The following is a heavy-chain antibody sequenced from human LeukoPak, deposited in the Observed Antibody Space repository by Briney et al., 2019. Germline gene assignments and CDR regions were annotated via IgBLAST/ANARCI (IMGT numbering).Heavy chain of an antibody. V-gene: IGHV3-15*01. J-gene: IGHJ4*02. Sequence: PGGSLRLSCAASGFTFSNAWMSWVRQAPGKGLEWVGLIKSKTDGGTADYAAPVKGRFTVSRDDSKNTLYLQMSSLKTEDTGVYYCTTSPPTYWGQGTLVTVSS. CDR2: IKSKTDGGTA. CDR1: GFTFSNAW. CDR3: TTSPPTY.